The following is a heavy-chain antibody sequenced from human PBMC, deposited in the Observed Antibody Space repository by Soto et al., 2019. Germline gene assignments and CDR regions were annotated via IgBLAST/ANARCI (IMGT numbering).Heavy chain of an antibody. CDR3: AHRVLRTVFGLVTTTAIYFDF. J-gene: IGHJ4*02. D-gene: IGHD3-3*01. CDR1: GFSLTTSGVG. V-gene: IGHV2-5*02. Sequence: QITLNESGPTQVKPRQTLTLTCTFSGFSLTTSGVGVGWIRQSPGKARGGLALIFWDDDKRYSPSLKSRLTITKDTSKNQVVLTMADLDPADTATYYCAHRVLRTVFGLVTTTAIYFDFWGQGTPVAVSS. CDR2: IFWDDDK.